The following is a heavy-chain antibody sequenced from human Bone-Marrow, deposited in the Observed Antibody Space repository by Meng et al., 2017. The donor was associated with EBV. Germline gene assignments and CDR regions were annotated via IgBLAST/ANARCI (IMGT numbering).Heavy chain of an antibody. CDR2: IYDGGTT. CDR3: AKSRSSTPGVVDY. D-gene: IGHD3-10*01. V-gene: IGHV4-61*01. J-gene: IGHJ4*02. CDR1: GASVSGGTFH. Sequence: QWQLRERCPGLLKPSATLSLTCTVSGASVSGGTFHWSWIRQPPGKELEWIGYIYDGGTTIYNPSLKSRVTIFLDTSRNQFSLGLRSVTTADTAVYYCAKSRSSTPGVVDYWGQGTLVTVSS.